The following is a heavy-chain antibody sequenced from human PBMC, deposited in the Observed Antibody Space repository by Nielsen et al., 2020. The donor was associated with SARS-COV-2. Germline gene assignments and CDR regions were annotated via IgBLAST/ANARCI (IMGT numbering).Heavy chain of an antibody. V-gene: IGHV4-39*01. J-gene: IGHJ6*02. CDR3: ARCGDYDFWRGDRYYGMDV. D-gene: IGHD3-3*01. CDR2: IYYRGST. Sequence: SETLSLTCTVSGGSIRSNSYYWGWISQPPGKGLEWIGSIYYRGSTYYNPSLKSRVTISVDTSKNQFSLKLSSVTAADTAVYYCARCGDYDFWRGDRYYGMDVWGQGTTVTVSS. CDR1: GGSIRSNSYY.